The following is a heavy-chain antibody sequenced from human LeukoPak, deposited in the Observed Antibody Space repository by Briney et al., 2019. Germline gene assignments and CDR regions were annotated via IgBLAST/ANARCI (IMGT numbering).Heavy chain of an antibody. J-gene: IGHJ4*02. Sequence: ASVKVSCKASGYTFTGYYIHWVRQAPGQGLEWMGWINPNSGGTNYAQKFQGRVTMTRDTSISTAYMELSSLRSEDTAVYYCARVGFGGSWYELGYWGQGTLVTVSS. CDR3: ARVGFGGSWYELGY. CDR2: INPNSGGT. CDR1: GYTFTGYY. V-gene: IGHV1-2*02. D-gene: IGHD6-13*01.